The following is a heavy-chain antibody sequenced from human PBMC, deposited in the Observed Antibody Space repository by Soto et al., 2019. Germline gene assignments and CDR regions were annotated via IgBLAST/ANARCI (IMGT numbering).Heavy chain of an antibody. Sequence: SETLSLTCSVSGDSISNLDYFWAWIRQPPGQALEYIGYIYKSATTYYNPSFESRVAISVDTSNSQFSLNVTSVTAADTAVYFCARGRYCLTGRCFPNWFDSWGQGALVTVSS. CDR1: GDSISNLDYF. J-gene: IGHJ5*01. D-gene: IGHD7-27*01. CDR2: IYKSATT. CDR3: ARGRYCLTGRCFPNWFDS. V-gene: IGHV4-30-4*01.